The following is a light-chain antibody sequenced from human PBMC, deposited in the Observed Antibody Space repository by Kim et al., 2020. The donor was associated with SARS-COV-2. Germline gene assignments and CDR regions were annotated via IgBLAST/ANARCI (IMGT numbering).Light chain of an antibody. V-gene: IGLV2-14*03. CDR1: RSDIGIYNY. J-gene: IGLJ1*01. CDR3: SSYTSSSTYV. CDR2: DVN. Sequence: GHSITISCTGSRSDIGIYNYVSWYQFYPGKAPKFIIYDVNKRPSGVSDRFSGSKSRNTASLTISGLQDEDEADYYCSSYTSSSTYVFGTGTKVTVL.